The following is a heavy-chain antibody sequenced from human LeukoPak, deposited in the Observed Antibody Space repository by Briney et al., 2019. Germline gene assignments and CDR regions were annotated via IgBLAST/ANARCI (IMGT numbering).Heavy chain of an antibody. Sequence: PGGSLRLSCAASGFTFSSYAMSWVRQAPGKGLEWVSAISGSGGSTYYADSVKGRFTISRDNSKNTLYLQMNSLRAEDMAVYYCAKVQMVRGVSYYYYGMDVWGRGTTVTVSS. CDR2: ISGSGGST. CDR1: GFTFSSYA. CDR3: AKVQMVRGVSYYYYGMDV. V-gene: IGHV3-23*01. J-gene: IGHJ6*02. D-gene: IGHD3-10*01.